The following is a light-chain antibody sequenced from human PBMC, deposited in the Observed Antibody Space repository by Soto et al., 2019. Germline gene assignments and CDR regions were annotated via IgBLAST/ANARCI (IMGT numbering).Light chain of an antibody. Sequence: EIVLTQSPATLSVSPGERATLSCRASQSVSSYLAWYQQKPGQAPRLLIYDASNRATGIPARFSGSGSETDFTLTISSLEPEDFAVYYCQQRSNWPPITFGQGTRLENK. J-gene: IGKJ5*01. CDR3: QQRSNWPPIT. V-gene: IGKV3-11*01. CDR2: DAS. CDR1: QSVSSY.